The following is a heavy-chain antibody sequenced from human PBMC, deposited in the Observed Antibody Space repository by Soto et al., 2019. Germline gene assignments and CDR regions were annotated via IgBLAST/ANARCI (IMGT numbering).Heavy chain of an antibody. V-gene: IGHV3-7*01. Sequence: EVQLVEYGGGLVQPGGSLRLSCAASGFTFRGYWMSWVRQAPGKGLEWVASINQDGSEIYYVDSVKGRFTISRDNAKNSLYLQMDSLRVEDTAVYYCARWEADYSSGSYAIDYWGQGTLVTVSS. CDR1: GFTFRGYW. J-gene: IGHJ4*02. D-gene: IGHD6-19*01. CDR3: ARWEADYSSGSYAIDY. CDR2: INQDGSEI.